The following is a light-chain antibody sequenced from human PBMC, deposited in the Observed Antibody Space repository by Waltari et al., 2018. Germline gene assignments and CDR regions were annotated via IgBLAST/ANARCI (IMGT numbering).Light chain of an antibody. CDR3: QALGSNRWV. CDR2: QDI. CDR1: ILGSKY. V-gene: IGLV3-1*01. J-gene: IGLJ3*02. Sequence: SNELTQPPSVSVSPGQTASITCSGDILGSKYASWYQHKPGQSPLLVIYQDINRPSGIPERLSGSKSGNTATLTISGTQAMDDADYYCQALGSNRWVFGGGTKLTVL.